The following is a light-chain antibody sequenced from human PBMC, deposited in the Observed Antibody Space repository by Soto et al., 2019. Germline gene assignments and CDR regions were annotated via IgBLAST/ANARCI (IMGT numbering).Light chain of an antibody. CDR3: LQDYIYPWT. J-gene: IGKJ1*01. CDR1: HDIIND. CDR2: TAS. Sequence: AIQMNQSPSSLSASVGDRVTITCRASHDIINDLGWFQQKPGKAPKLLINTASTLQSGVSSRFSGSGSGTDFTLTISSLQPEDFATYYCLQDYIYPWTFGQGTKVDIK. V-gene: IGKV1-6*01.